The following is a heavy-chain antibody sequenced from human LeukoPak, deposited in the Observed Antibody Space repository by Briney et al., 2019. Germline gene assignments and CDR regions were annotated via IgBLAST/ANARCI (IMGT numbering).Heavy chain of an antibody. J-gene: IGHJ3*02. Sequence: GGSLRLSCAASGFTFSSYGMHWVRQAPGKGLEWVAVISYDGSNKYYADSVKGRFTISRDNSKNTLYLQMNSLRAEDTAVYYCARDYGGNSGSAFDIWGQGTMVTVSS. CDR1: GFTFSSYG. V-gene: IGHV3-30*03. CDR2: ISYDGSNK. D-gene: IGHD4-23*01. CDR3: ARDYGGNSGSAFDI.